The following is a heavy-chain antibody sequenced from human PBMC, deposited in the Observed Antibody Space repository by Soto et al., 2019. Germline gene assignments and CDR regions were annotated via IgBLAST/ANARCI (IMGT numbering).Heavy chain of an antibody. Sequence: VPMVQSGAEVRKPGSSVKVSCTASGDTFSRSTLSWVRQAPGQGLEWMGRTIPILSMSDYAQKFQGRVSITADKSTSTVYMVLSRLRSEDTAVYYCATNYGSGSAHFDNWGQGTLVTVSS. CDR1: GDTFSRST. CDR2: TIPILSMS. D-gene: IGHD3-10*01. V-gene: IGHV1-69*02. CDR3: ATNYGSGSAHFDN. J-gene: IGHJ4*02.